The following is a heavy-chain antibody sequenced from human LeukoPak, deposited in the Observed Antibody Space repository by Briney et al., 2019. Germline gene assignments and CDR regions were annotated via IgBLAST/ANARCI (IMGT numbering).Heavy chain of an antibody. V-gene: IGHV5-51*01. CDR1: GYSFSSYW. J-gene: IGHJ3*02. CDR3: AGRLGGADVFDI. CDR2: IYPGDSDS. D-gene: IGHD3-16*01. Sequence: PGESLKISCKGSGYSFSSYWIAWVRQMPGKGLEWMGIIYPGDSDSKYSRSFQGQVTTSADKSINTAYLQWSSLKASDSGMYYCAGRLGGADVFDIWGQGTMVTVSS.